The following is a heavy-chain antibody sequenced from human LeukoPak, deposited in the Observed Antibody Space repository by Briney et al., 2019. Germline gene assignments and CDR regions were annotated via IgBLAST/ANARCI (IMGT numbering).Heavy chain of an antibody. CDR1: GGSISSYY. J-gene: IGHJ4*02. V-gene: IGHV4-59*08. CDR3: ARRVVAATHPKYYFDY. CDR2: IYYSGST. Sequence: SETLSLTCTVSGGSISSYYWSWIRQPPGKGLEWIGYIYYSGSTNYNPSLKSRVTISVDTSKNQLSLKLSSVTAADTAVYYCARRVVAATHPKYYFDYWGQGTLVTVSS. D-gene: IGHD2-15*01.